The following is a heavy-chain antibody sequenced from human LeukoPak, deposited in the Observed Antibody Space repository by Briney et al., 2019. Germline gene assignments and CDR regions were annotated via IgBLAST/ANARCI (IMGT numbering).Heavy chain of an antibody. CDR2: ISSSSSYI. J-gene: IGHJ4*02. Sequence: GGSLRLSCAASGFTLSRYSMNWVRQAPGKGLEWVSSISSSSSYIYYGDSVKGRFTISRDNAKNSLYLQINSLRAEDTAVYYCARGGNLYCSATSCYDFDYWGQGTLVTVSS. CDR1: GFTLSRYS. D-gene: IGHD2-2*01. V-gene: IGHV3-21*01. CDR3: ARGGNLYCSATSCYDFDY.